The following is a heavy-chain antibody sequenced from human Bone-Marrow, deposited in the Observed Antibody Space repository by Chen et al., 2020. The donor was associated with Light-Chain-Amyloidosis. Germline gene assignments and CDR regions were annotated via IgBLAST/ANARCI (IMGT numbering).Heavy chain of an antibody. J-gene: IGHJ4*02. CDR3: AKAVARWLLLQPDY. CDR2: IRHDGSNK. Sequence: QVQLVESGGGVVQPGGSLRLSCAASGFTFSSYGLHWVRQAPGKGLEWGAFIRHDGSNKYYADSVKGRFTISRDNSKNTLYLQMNSLRAEDTAVYFCAKAVARWLLLQPDYWGQGTLVTVSS. V-gene: IGHV3-30*02. D-gene: IGHD5-12*01. CDR1: GFTFSSYG.